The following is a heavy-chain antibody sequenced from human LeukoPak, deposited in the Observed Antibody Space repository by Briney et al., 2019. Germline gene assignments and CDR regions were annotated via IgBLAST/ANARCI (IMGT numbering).Heavy chain of an antibody. CDR1: GFTFISHP. D-gene: IGHD2-2*01. Sequence: GGSLRFSCAASGFTFISHPMHWVRQAQGKGLEYISAIDTVGGITHYADSVKGRSTISRDNSKNTLSLQVGSLRPDDMAVYYCARGIDSPYCTSTSCPEGIDLWGQGTLVTVSS. V-gene: IGHV3-64*02. CDR2: IDTVGGIT. CDR3: ARGIDSPYCTSTSCPEGIDL. J-gene: IGHJ4*02.